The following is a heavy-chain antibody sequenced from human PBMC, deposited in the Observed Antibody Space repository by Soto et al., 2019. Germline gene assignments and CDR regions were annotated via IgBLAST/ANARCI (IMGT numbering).Heavy chain of an antibody. Sequence: PGGSLRLSCAASGFTFSSYGMHWVRQAPGKGLEWVTFIYPDGNGKYYTDSVKGRLTTSRDNSKNTMYQQMNSLRVEDTAVYYCARDEERWSDCELVYWGQGGLVTVTS. D-gene: IGHD2-21*01. CDR2: IYPDGNGK. V-gene: IGHV3-30*19. CDR1: GFTFSSYG. J-gene: IGHJ4*02. CDR3: ARDEERWSDCELVY.